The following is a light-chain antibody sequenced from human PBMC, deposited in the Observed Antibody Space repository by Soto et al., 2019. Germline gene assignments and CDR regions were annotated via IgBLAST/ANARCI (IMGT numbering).Light chain of an antibody. CDR3: QQYNNWPLT. V-gene: IGKV3-15*01. J-gene: IGKJ4*01. Sequence: EIVMTQSPATLSVSPGERATLSCRASQSVSSNLAWYQHKPGHAPRLLIYGASTRATGIPARFSGSGSGTEVTLTISSLQSEDFAVYYCQQYNNWPLTFGGGTKVEIK. CDR1: QSVSSN. CDR2: GAS.